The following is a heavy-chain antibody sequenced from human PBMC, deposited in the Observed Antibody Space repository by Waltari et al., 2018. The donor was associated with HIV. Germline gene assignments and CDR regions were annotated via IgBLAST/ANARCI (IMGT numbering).Heavy chain of an antibody. Sequence: AGLLKPSETLSLTCAVYGGSFSGYYWSWIRQPPGKGLEWIGEINHSGSTNYNPSLKSRVTISVDTSKNQFSLKLSSVTAGDTAVYYCARGLPGIAAAGEDFDYWGQGTLVTVSS. D-gene: IGHD6-13*01. CDR2: INHSGST. CDR3: ARGLPGIAAAGEDFDY. V-gene: IGHV4-34*01. CDR1: GGSFSGYY. J-gene: IGHJ4*02.